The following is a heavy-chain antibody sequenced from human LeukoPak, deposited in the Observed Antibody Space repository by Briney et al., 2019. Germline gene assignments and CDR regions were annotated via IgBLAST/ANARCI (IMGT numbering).Heavy chain of an antibody. J-gene: IGHJ3*01. Sequence: KAGGSLRLSCAASRFTFSDYTMNWVRQAPVKGLQWVSSISSSSSYIYYADSVKGRFTISRDNAKNSLYLQMNSLRAEDTAVYYCARHTNLLRPASDAFAFWGQGTMVTVSS. V-gene: IGHV3-21*01. CDR1: RFTFSDYT. CDR2: ISSSSSYI. D-gene: IGHD1-14*01. CDR3: ARHTNLLRPASDAFAF.